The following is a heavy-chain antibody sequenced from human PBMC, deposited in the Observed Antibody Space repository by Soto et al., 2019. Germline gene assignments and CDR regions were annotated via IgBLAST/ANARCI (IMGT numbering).Heavy chain of an antibody. CDR1: GFTFSDHY. J-gene: IGHJ6*02. CDR2: TRDKPNSYTT. D-gene: IGHD4-4*01. V-gene: IGHV3-72*01. Sequence: EVQLVESGGGLVQPGGSLRLSCAASGFTFSDHYMDWVRQAPGNGLEWVGRTRDKPNSYTTEYAASVKGRFTISRDDSENSVYLQMNSLKTEDTAVYYCTSAAVSKTGLDVWGQGTTVTVSS. CDR3: TSAAVSKTGLDV.